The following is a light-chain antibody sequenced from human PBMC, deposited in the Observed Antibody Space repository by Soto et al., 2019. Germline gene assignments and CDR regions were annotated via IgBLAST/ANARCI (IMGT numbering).Light chain of an antibody. V-gene: IGLV4-69*01. CDR1: SGHSTFA. CDR2: VNSDGSH. J-gene: IGLJ2*01. Sequence: QAVVTQSPPASASLGASVKLTCTLSSGHSTFAIAWHQQQPEKGPRYLMKVNSDGSHTKGDGIPDRFSGSSSGAERYLTISSLQSEDEADYYCQTWVTGIQVFGGGTKLTVL. CDR3: QTWVTGIQV.